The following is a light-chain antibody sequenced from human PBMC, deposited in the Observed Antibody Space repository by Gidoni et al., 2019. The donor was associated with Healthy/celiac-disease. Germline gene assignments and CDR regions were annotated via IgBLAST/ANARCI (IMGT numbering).Light chain of an antibody. Sequence: DIVMTQSPDSLAVSLGERATINRTSSQTVLYRSDNRNSLAWYQQKQGQSAKLLIYWESTRASGVPDRFSGSSSGTDLTLTISTLQAEDAAVYFCQQYYDSPRTFGQGTKVEIK. V-gene: IGKV4-1*01. CDR3: QQYYDSPRT. CDR1: QTVLYRSDNRNS. CDR2: WES. J-gene: IGKJ1*01.